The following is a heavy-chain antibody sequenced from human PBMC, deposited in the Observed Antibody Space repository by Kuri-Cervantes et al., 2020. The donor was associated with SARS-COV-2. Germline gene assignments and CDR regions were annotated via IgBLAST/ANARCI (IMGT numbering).Heavy chain of an antibody. CDR2: ISSSSSYI. J-gene: IGHJ3*02. D-gene: IGHD2-2*02. V-gene: IGHV3-11*06. CDR1: GGSFSGFY. Sequence: LSLTCAVYGGSFSGFYWSWIRQAPGKGLEWVSSISSSSSYIYYADSVKGRFTISRDNAKNSLYLQMNSLRAEDTAVYYCARDYCSSTSCDNDAFDILGQGTMVTVSS. CDR3: ARDYCSSTSCDNDAFDI.